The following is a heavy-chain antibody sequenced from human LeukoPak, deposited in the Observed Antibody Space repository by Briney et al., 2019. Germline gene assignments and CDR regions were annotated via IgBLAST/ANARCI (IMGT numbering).Heavy chain of an antibody. D-gene: IGHD1-26*01. V-gene: IGHV4-34*01. CDR3: ARSSVGALVFQH. CDR2: INHSGST. Sequence: SETLSLTCAVYGGSFSGYYWSWIRQPPGEGLEWIGEINHSGSTNYNPSLKSRVTISVDTSKNQFSLKLSSVTAADPAVYYCARSSVGALVFQHWGQGTLVTVSS. J-gene: IGHJ1*01. CDR1: GGSFSGYY.